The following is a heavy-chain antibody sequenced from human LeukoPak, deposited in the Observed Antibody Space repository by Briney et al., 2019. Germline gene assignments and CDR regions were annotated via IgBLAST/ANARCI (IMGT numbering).Heavy chain of an antibody. J-gene: IGHJ5*02. CDR1: GGSLNSPNYY. D-gene: IGHD3-10*01. V-gene: IGHV4-39*01. CDR3: ARHDYYGSLNWFDP. Sequence: SETLSLTCIVSGGSLNSPNYYWGCIRQPPGRGLEWIATIYYSGTTYYNPSLKSRLTISVDTSRNQFSLKLTSVTAADTAVYYCARHDYYGSLNWFDPWGQGTLITVSS. CDR2: IYYSGTT.